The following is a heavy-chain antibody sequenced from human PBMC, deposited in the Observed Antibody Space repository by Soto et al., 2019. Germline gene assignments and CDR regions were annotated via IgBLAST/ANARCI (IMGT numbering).Heavy chain of an antibody. Sequence: EVQLLESGGGLVQPGGSLRLSCAASGFTFSNYAMSWVRQAPRKGLEWVSGISGGGGSSYYADSVKGRFTISRDNSKNTLYLPMNSLRAKDTDVYYCTHNCRVDCHSGFVYWGQGTVVIVSS. V-gene: IGHV3-23*01. CDR3: THNCRVDCHSGFVY. CDR2: ISGGGGSS. CDR1: GFTFSNYA. D-gene: IGHD2-21*02. J-gene: IGHJ4*01.